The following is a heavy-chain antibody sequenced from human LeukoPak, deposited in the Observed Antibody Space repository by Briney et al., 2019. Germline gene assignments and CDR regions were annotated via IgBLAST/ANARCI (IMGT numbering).Heavy chain of an antibody. V-gene: IGHV4-39*02. CDR1: GGSISSYY. CDR3: ARDGYDSSGYLVG. Sequence: PSETLSLTCTVSGGSISSYYWGWIRQPPGKGLEWIGSIYNSGSTYYNPSLKSRVTISVDTSKNQFSLQLTSVTAADTAVYYCARDGYDSSGYLVGWGQGTLVTVSS. D-gene: IGHD3-22*01. CDR2: IYNSGST. J-gene: IGHJ4*02.